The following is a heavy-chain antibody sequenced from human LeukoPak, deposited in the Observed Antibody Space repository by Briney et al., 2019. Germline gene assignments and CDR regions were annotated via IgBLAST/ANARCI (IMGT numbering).Heavy chain of an antibody. V-gene: IGHV4-59*01. Sequence: GSLRLSCAASGFTFSDYYMSWIRQPPGKGLEWIGYIYYSGSTNYNPSLKSRVTISVDTSKNQFSLKLSSVTAADTAVYYCARETGAYYYDSSGHFDYWGQGTLVTVSS. J-gene: IGHJ4*02. CDR3: ARETGAYYYDSSGHFDY. CDR2: IYYSGST. D-gene: IGHD3-22*01. CDR1: GFTFSDYY.